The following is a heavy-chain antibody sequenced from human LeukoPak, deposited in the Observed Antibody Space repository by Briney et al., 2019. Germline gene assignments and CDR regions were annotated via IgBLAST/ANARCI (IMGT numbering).Heavy chain of an antibody. D-gene: IGHD4/OR15-4a*01. Sequence: PGGSLRLSCAASGFTFSTYVMHWVRQAPGKGLEWVAIIWYDGSNKYYADFVKGRFTISRDNSKNTLYLQMNSLRAEDTAVYYCARASGAYPSDFDYWGQGTLVTVSS. CDR2: IWYDGSNK. J-gene: IGHJ4*02. CDR3: ARASGAYPSDFDY. V-gene: IGHV3-33*01. CDR1: GFTFSTYV.